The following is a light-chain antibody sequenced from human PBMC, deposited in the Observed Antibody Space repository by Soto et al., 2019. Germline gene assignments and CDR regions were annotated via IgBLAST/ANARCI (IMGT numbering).Light chain of an antibody. Sequence: DIPMTQSPSTLSSSVGDRVTITCRASQSIRSWLAWYQQKPGKAPKLLIFDASSLESGVPSRFSGSGSGTDFTLTIRSLQPDDFATYYCQQYSSYWSFGQGTKVEVK. J-gene: IGKJ1*01. V-gene: IGKV1-5*01. CDR2: DAS. CDR3: QQYSSYWS. CDR1: QSIRSW.